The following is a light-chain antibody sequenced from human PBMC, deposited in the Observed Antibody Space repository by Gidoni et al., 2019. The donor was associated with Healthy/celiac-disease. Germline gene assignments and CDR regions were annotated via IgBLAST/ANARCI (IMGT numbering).Light chain of an antibody. CDR3: SSYTSSIL. CDR1: SSDFGGYNY. Sequence: QSALTQPASVSGSPGQSITISCTGTSSDFGGYNYFSWYQQHPGKAPKLMIYEVSNRPSGVSNRFSGSKSGNTASLTISGLQAEDEADYYCSSYTSSILFGGGTKLTVL. J-gene: IGLJ2*01. CDR2: EVS. V-gene: IGLV2-14*01.